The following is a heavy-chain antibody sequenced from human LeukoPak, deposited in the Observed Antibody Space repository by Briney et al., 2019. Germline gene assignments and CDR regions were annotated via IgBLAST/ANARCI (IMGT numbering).Heavy chain of an antibody. J-gene: IGHJ4*02. D-gene: IGHD1-26*01. V-gene: IGHV4-61*01. Sequence: SETLSLTCTVSGTSDNGGNFYWTWIRQTPGKGLEWIGYIFDSGITHYNPSLKSRVTISIDTSNNQFSLKLTSVTPADTALYYCARGAGSYYFAFWGQGTLVIVSS. CDR3: ARGAGSYYFAF. CDR2: IFDSGIT. CDR1: GTSDNGGNFY.